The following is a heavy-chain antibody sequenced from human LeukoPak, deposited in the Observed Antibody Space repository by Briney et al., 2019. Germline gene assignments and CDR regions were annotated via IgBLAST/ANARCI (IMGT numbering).Heavy chain of an antibody. J-gene: IGHJ5*02. D-gene: IGHD3-3*01. CDR2: IYYSGST. V-gene: IGHV4-39*07. CDR3: ARVKYPYYDFWSGYYTCWFDP. Sequence: WIRQPPGKGLEWIGSIYYSGSTYYNPSLKSRVTISVDTSKNQFSLKLSSVTAADTAVYYCARVKYPYYDFWSGYYTCWFDPWGQGTLVTVSS.